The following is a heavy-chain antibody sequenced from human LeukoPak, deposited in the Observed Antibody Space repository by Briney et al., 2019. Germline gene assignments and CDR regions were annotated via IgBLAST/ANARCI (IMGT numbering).Heavy chain of an antibody. CDR1: GFTFSSYG. J-gene: IGHJ4*02. D-gene: IGHD5-18*01. V-gene: IGHV3-30*18. CDR3: AKDAKVRYSYGYSFFDY. CDR2: ISYDGSNK. Sequence: PGGSLRLSCAASGFTFSSYGMHWVRQAPGKGLEWVAVISYDGSNKYYADSVKGRFTISRDNSKNTLYLQMNSLRAEDTAVYYCAKDAKVRYSYGYSFFDYWGQGTLVTVSS.